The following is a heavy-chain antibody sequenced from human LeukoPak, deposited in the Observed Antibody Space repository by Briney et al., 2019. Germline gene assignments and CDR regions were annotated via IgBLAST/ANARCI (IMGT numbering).Heavy chain of an antibody. CDR3: ARRRYYGSGSYLVGYYFDY. J-gene: IGHJ4*02. CDR1: GYSFTSYW. Sequence: GESLKISCQGSGYSFTSYWIGWVRQMPGKGLEWMGIIYPGDSDTRYSPSFQGQVTISADKSISTAYLQWSSLKASDTAMYYCARRRYYGSGSYLVGYYFDYWGQGTLVTVSS. D-gene: IGHD3-10*01. CDR2: IYPGDSDT. V-gene: IGHV5-51*01.